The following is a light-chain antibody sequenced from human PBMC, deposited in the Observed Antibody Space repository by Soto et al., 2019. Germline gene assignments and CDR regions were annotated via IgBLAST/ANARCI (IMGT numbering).Light chain of an antibody. CDR1: SSDVGGYNY. CDR2: DVS. J-gene: IGLJ3*02. Sequence: QSALTQPASVSGSPGQSITISCTGTSSDVGGYNYVCWYQKHPGRAPKLVIYDVSNRPSGVSNRFSVSKSGNTASLTISGLQAEDEADYYCISYTSSSTWVFGGGTKLTV. CDR3: ISYTSSSTWV. V-gene: IGLV2-14*01.